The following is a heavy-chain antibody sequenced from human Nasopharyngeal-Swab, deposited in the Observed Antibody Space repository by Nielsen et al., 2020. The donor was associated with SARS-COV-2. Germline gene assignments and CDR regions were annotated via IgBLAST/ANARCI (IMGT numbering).Heavy chain of an antibody. Sequence: ASVKVSCKASGYTFTGYYMHWVRQAPGQGLEGMGRINPNSDGTNYAQKFQGRVTMTRDTSISTAYMELSRLRSDDTAVYYCARDILRRIVLMVYEDYYGMDVWGQGTTVTVSS. CDR2: INPNSDGT. CDR3: ARDILRRIVLMVYEDYYGMDV. V-gene: IGHV1-2*06. CDR1: GYTFTGYY. J-gene: IGHJ6*02. D-gene: IGHD2-8*01.